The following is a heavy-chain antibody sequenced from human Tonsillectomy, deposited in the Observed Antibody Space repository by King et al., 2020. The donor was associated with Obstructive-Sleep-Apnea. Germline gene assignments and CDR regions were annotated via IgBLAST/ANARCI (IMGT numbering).Heavy chain of an antibody. V-gene: IGHV3-30*04. CDR3: ARDQGYSAYDGGLDY. Sequence: VQLVESGGGVVQPGRSLRLSCAASGFTFSSYAMHWVRQAPGKGLEWVAVISYDGSNKYYADSGRGRFPISRVSSKNTLYLQMNGLRAEDTAVYYCARDQGYSAYDGGLDYWGQGTLVTVSS. CDR1: GFTFSSYA. CDR2: ISYDGSNK. J-gene: IGHJ4*02. D-gene: IGHD5-12*01.